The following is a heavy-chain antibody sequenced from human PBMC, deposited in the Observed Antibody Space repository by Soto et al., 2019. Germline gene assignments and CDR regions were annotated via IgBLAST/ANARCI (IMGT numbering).Heavy chain of an antibody. CDR2: INHSGST. J-gene: IGHJ6*03. CDR1: GGSFSGYY. CDR3: ARGTQDIVATNFLPYYYYYYMDV. Sequence: PSETLSLTCAVYGGSFSGYYWSWIRQPPGKGLEWIGEINHSGSTNYNPSLKSRVTISVDTSKNQFSLKLSSVTAADTAVYYCARGTQDIVATNFLPYYYYYYMDVWGKGTTVTVSS. D-gene: IGHD5-12*01. V-gene: IGHV4-34*01.